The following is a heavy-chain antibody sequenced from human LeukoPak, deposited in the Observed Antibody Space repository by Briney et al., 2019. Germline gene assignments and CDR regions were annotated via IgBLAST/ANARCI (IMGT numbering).Heavy chain of an antibody. Sequence: SETLSLTCTVSGGSISSGSYYWSWIRQPAGKGLEWIGRIYTSGSTNYNPSLKSRVTISVDTSKNQFSLRLSSVTAADTAVYYCARHHWDSSSVDYWGQGTLVTVSS. D-gene: IGHD6-6*01. CDR1: GGSISSGSYY. CDR3: ARHHWDSSSVDY. J-gene: IGHJ4*02. CDR2: IYTSGST. V-gene: IGHV4-61*02.